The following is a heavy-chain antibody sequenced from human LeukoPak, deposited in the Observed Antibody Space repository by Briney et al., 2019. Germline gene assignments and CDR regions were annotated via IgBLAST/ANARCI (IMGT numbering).Heavy chain of an antibody. CDR2: IYYSGST. V-gene: IGHV4-59*01. D-gene: IGHD6-25*01. CDR3: ARGRRGSLAFDI. Sequence: SETLSLTCTVSGGSISSYYWSWIRQPPGKGLEWIGYIYYSGSTNYNPSLTSRVTISVDTSKNQFSLKLSSVTAADTAVYYCARGRRGSLAFDIWGQGTMVTVSS. CDR1: GGSISSYY. J-gene: IGHJ3*02.